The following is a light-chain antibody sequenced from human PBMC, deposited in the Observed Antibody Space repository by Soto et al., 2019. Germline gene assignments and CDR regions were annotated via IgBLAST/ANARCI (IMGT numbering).Light chain of an antibody. V-gene: IGLV1-40*01. CDR3: QSYDSRLSDYV. Sequence: QSVLTQPPSVSGAPGQRVTISCTGSSSNIGAGYNVHCYQHLPGSAPNLLIYDNTNRPSGVPDRFSGSKSGTSASLAITGLQAEDEADYYCQSYDSRLSDYVFGTGTKVTVL. CDR1: SSNIGAGYN. CDR2: DNT. J-gene: IGLJ1*01.